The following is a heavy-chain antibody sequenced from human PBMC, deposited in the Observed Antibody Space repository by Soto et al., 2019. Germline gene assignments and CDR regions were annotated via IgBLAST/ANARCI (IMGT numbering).Heavy chain of an antibody. V-gene: IGHV3-23*01. CDR3: AKVAGTYYYDSSGYPVLDY. CDR1: GFTFSSYA. D-gene: IGHD3-22*01. J-gene: IGHJ4*02. Sequence: GGSLRLSCAASGFTFSSYAMSWVRQAPGKGLEWVSAISGSGGSTYYADSVKGRFTISRDNSKNTLYLQMNSLRAEDTAVYYCAKVAGTYYYDSSGYPVLDYWGQGTLVTVSS. CDR2: ISGSGGST.